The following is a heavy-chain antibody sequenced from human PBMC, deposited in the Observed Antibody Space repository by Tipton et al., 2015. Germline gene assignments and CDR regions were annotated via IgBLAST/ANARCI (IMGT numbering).Heavy chain of an antibody. CDR2: ISHSGNT. V-gene: IGHV4-38-2*01. Sequence: TLSLTCAVSAYSISSDYYWGWIRQPPGKGLEWIGSISHSGNTYYNPSLKSRVTMSRDTSKNQFSLKLTSVTPEDTAAYYCARGRNNAFDIWGQGTLVTVSS. CDR1: AYSISSDYY. CDR3: ARGRNNAFDI. J-gene: IGHJ3*02.